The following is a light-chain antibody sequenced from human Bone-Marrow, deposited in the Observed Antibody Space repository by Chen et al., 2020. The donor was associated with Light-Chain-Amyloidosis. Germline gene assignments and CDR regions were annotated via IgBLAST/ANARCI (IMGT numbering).Light chain of an antibody. J-gene: IGLJ2*01. CDR2: EVS. Sequence: QSALTQPASVSGSPGPSITISCTGTSSDVGSYNLVSWYQQHPGKAPKLMIYEVSKRPSGVSNRFSGSKSGNTASLTISGLQAEDEADYYCCSYAGSSTFVVVFGGGTKLTVL. V-gene: IGLV2-23*02. CDR3: CSYAGSSTFVVV. CDR1: SSDVGSYNL.